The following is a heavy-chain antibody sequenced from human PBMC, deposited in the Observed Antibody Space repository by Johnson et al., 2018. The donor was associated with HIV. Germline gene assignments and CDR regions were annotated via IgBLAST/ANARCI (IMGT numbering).Heavy chain of an antibody. J-gene: IGHJ3*02. D-gene: IGHD1-1*01. CDR2: INWNGGNR. V-gene: IGHV3-23*04. CDR3: AKDATLQDGTGAFDI. CDR1: GFTFSSYW. Sequence: VQLVESGGGLVKPGGSLRLSCAASGFTFSSYWMSWVRQAPGKGLEWISGINWNGGNRGYADSVKGRFTISRDNSKNTLFLQMNSLRAEDTAVYYCAKDATLQDGTGAFDIWGQGTMVTVSS.